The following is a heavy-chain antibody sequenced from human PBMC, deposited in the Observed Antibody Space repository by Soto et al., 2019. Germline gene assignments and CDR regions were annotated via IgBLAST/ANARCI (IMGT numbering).Heavy chain of an antibody. CDR3: AKPRGGYQLLSFFDS. CDR1: GFTFSSYA. Sequence: EVQLLESGGGLVQPGGSLRLSCAASGFTFSSYAMSWVRQAPGKGREWVSPISGSGGSTYYADSVKGRFTISRDNSKNTLYLQMNSLRAEDTAVYYCAKPRGGYQLLSFFDSWGQGPLVTVSS. CDR2: ISGSGGST. J-gene: IGHJ4*02. V-gene: IGHV3-23*01. D-gene: IGHD2-2*01.